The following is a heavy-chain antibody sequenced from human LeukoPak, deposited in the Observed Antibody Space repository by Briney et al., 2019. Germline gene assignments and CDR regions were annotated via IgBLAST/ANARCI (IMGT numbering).Heavy chain of an antibody. CDR3: ARFSVLEGEPAYYFDY. Sequence: GGSLRLSCAASGFTFSSYGMHWVRQAPGKGLGWVAVIWYDGSNKYYADSVKGRFTISRDNSKNTLYLQMNSLRAEDTAVYYCARFSVLEGEPAYYFDYWGQGTLVTVSS. D-gene: IGHD3-3*01. J-gene: IGHJ4*02. V-gene: IGHV3-33*01. CDR1: GFTFSSYG. CDR2: IWYDGSNK.